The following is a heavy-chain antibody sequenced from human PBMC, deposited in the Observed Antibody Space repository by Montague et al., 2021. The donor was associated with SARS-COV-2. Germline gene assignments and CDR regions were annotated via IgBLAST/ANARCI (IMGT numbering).Heavy chain of an antibody. CDR2: ISNSGFT. V-gene: IGHV4-61*01. Sequence: SETLSLTCTVSGDSMTGDSMSRYYWSWIRQTPGKGLEWIGYISNSGFTNDNPSLKNRVTTSVDTSNNQFSLKLNSVTAADTAVYYCARVRKDAYGDKYFDYWGQGTLVTASS. J-gene: IGHJ4*02. CDR1: GDSMTGDSMSRYY. D-gene: IGHD4-17*01. CDR3: ARVRKDAYGDKYFDY.